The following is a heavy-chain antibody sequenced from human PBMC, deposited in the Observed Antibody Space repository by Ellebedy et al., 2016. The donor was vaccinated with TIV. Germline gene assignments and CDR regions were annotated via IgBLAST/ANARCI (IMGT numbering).Heavy chain of an antibody. CDR2: IYYSGST. CDR3: ARGRKSGYCSSTSCYIPPYY. J-gene: IGHJ4*02. Sequence: SETLSLXCTVSGGSISSSSYYWGWIRQPPGKGLEWIGSIYYSGSTYYNPSLKSRVTISVDTSKNQFSLKLSSVTAADTAVYYCARGRKSGYCSSTSCYIPPYYWGQGTLVTVSS. CDR1: GGSISSSSYY. D-gene: IGHD2-2*02. V-gene: IGHV4-39*01.